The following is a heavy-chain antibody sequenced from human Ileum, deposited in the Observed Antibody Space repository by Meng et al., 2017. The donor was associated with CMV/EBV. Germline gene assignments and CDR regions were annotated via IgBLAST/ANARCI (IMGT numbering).Heavy chain of an antibody. CDR2: IYSPGSP. J-gene: IGHJ4*02. D-gene: IGHD4-23*01. CDR3: ASLQAVHFDGIGNDYYFDS. V-gene: IGHV4-39*01. Sequence: CAWLRQPPGKRLEWLGPIYSPGSPYFNPSLRSRLIMSVDPSKNQFSLNLRSVTAADTALYYCASLQAVHFDGIGNDYYFDSWGQGTLVTVSS.